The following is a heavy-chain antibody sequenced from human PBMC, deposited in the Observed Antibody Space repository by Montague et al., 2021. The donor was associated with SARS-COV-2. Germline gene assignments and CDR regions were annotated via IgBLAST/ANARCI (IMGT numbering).Heavy chain of an antibody. CDR1: GGSISNGGCY. J-gene: IGHJ3*02. D-gene: IGHD2-15*01. V-gene: IGHV4-31*03. CDR3: ARGDGVVVAAPDI. Sequence: LSLTYTVSGGSISNGGCYCSWIRQHPGKGLEWIGYMYDSGSTYSNPSLTSRVTMSLDTSKNQFSLKLSSVTAADTAVYYCARGDGVVVAAPDIWGRGTMVTVSS. CDR2: MYDSGST.